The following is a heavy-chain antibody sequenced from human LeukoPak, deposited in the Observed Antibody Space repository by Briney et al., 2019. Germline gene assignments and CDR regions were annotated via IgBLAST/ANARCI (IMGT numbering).Heavy chain of an antibody. CDR1: GFTFSNFA. CDR3: ARDQGNSGLSDY. V-gene: IGHV3-30*09. D-gene: IGHD2/OR15-2a*01. CDR2: ISYDGPNT. J-gene: IGHJ4*02. Sequence: QAGGSLRLSCATSGFTFSNFAMHWVRQASGKGLEWVAVISYDGPNTYYTDSVKGRFAISGDNSKNTLYLQMNSLRPEDTAVYYCARDQGNSGLSDYWGQGTLVTVSS.